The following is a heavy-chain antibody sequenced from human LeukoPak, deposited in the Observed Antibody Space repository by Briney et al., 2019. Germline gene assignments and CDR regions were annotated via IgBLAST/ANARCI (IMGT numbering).Heavy chain of an antibody. CDR2: IKSKTDGGTT. J-gene: IGHJ3*02. CDR3: TTEGSASGLLWFGEGDAFDI. V-gene: IGHV3-15*01. CDR1: GFTFSNAW. Sequence: PGGSLRLSCAASGFTFSNAWMSWVRQAPGKGPEWVGRIKSKTDGGTTDYAAPVKGRFTISRDDSKNTLCLQMNSLKTEDTAVYYCTTEGSASGLLWFGEGDAFDIWGQGTMVTVSS. D-gene: IGHD3-10*01.